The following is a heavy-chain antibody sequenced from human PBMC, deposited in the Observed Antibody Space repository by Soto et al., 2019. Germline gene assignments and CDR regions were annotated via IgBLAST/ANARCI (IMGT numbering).Heavy chain of an antibody. CDR1: GFTFSDYA. D-gene: IGHD2-15*01. Sequence: QVQLVESGGGVVQPGRSLRLSCATTGFTFSDYAIQWVRQAPGKGLEWVAVMWNDGKTKYYANSVKGRFTISRDNSRSEMYLQMNSLITEDTAVYFCARDPARCRGTRCFSEGFDYWGQGTLVTVSS. V-gene: IGHV3-33*01. CDR3: ARDPARCRGTRCFSEGFDY. J-gene: IGHJ4*02. CDR2: MWNDGKTK.